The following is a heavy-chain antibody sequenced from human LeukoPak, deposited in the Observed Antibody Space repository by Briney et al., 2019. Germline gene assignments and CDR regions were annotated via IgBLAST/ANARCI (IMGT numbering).Heavy chain of an antibody. CDR3: ARERNRPTYYDFWSGLGSWFDP. CDR2: INHSGST. V-gene: IGHV4-34*01. D-gene: IGHD3-3*01. CDR1: GGSFSGYY. Sequence: PSETLSLTCAVYGGSFSGYYWSWIRQPSGKGLEWIGEINHSGSTNYNPSLKSRVTISVDTSKNQFSLKLSSVTAADMAVYYCARERNRPTYYDFWSGLGSWFDPWGQGTLVTVSS. J-gene: IGHJ5*02.